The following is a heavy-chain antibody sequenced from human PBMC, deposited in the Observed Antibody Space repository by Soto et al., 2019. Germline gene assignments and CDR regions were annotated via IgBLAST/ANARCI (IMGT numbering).Heavy chain of an antibody. CDR1: GFTFSSYS. CDR2: ISSSSSTI. CDR3: ARRRDYYDSSGYYYELDY. Sequence: LRLSCAASGFTFSSYSMNWVRQAPGKGLEWVSYISSSSSTIYYADSVKGRFTISRDNAKNSLYLQMNSLRDEDTAVYYCARRRDYYDSSGYYYELDYWGQGTLVTVSS. D-gene: IGHD3-22*01. J-gene: IGHJ4*02. V-gene: IGHV3-48*02.